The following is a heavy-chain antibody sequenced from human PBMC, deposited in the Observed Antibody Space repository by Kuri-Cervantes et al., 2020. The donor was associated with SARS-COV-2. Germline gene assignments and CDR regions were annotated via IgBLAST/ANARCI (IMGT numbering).Heavy chain of an antibody. CDR1: GGTFSSYA. V-gene: IGHV1-69*05. J-gene: IGHJ3*02. CDR3: ATSPNWRQGGGRDAFDI. D-gene: IGHD1-20*01. CDR2: IIPIFGTA. Sequence: SVKVSCKASGGTFSSYAISWVRQAPGQGLEWMGGIIPIFGTANYAQEFQGRVTITTDESTSTAYMELSSLRSEDTAVYYCATSPNWRQGGGRDAFDIWGQGTMVTVSS.